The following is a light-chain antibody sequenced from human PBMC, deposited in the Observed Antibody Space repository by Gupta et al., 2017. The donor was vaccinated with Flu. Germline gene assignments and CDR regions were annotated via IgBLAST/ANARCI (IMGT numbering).Light chain of an antibody. J-gene: IGKJ3*01. CDR1: HSVRNA. CDR3: QIENSWPFT. CDR2: DAS. V-gene: IGKV3-15*01. Sequence: EKVMTHFPATLSLSPWESATLSCRASHSVRNALAWYQHKPGQAPRLLIYDASTSRTGMPARFSGSGCGREFTLTIIGLQYADLAVYYCQIENSWPFTFGHGTKVDIK.